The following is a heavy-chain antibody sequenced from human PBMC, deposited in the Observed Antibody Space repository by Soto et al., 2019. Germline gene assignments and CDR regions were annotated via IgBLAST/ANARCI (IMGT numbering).Heavy chain of an antibody. CDR3: ARRAVAGANALVGFDY. Sequence: LGESLKISCKGSGYSFTSYWIGWVRQMPGKGLEWMGIIYPGDSDTRYSPSFQGQVTISADKSISTAYLQWSSLKASDTAMYYCARRAVAGANALVGFDYWGQGTLVTVSS. V-gene: IGHV5-51*01. CDR2: IYPGDSDT. D-gene: IGHD1-26*01. CDR1: GYSFTSYW. J-gene: IGHJ4*02.